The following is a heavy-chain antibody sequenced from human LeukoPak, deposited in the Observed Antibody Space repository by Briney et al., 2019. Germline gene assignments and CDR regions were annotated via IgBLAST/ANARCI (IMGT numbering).Heavy chain of an antibody. V-gene: IGHV3-33*01. CDR2: VWFDGRQT. CDR1: GFSMGSYG. J-gene: IGHJ1*01. Sequence: GRSLRLSCVTSGFSMGSYGMHWLRQAPGKGLEWVTGVWFDGRQTYYADSVKGRFILSRDNPKNTLYLQMNSLRTEDTAIYYCARDLTFFALSPGGQGTLATVTS. CDR3: ARDLTFFALSP. D-gene: IGHD3-3*02.